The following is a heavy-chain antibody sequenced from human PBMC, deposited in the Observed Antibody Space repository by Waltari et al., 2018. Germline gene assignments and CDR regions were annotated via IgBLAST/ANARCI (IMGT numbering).Heavy chain of an antibody. V-gene: IGHV3-66*02. D-gene: IGHD5-18*01. CDR3: SYGRFEY. J-gene: IGHJ4*02. CDR2: IYSGGST. Sequence: VQLVESGGGLVQPGGSLRPSCAGSGFTVSSNYMHWFRQTPGKGLEWVSIIYSGGSTYYADSVKGRFTISRDNSKNTLHLQMNSLRAEDTAVYFCSYGRFEYWGQGTLVTVSS. CDR1: GFTVSSNY.